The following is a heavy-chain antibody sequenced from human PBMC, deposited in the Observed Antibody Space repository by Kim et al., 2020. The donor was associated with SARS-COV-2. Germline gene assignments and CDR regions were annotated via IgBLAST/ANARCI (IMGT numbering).Heavy chain of an antibody. J-gene: IGHJ6*02. V-gene: IGHV2-70*01. Sequence: YSKSMKPRLTISKDTSKNQVVLTMTNMDPVDTATYYCARIPGGYYYGMDVWSQGTTVTVSS. CDR3: ARIPGGYYYGMDV.